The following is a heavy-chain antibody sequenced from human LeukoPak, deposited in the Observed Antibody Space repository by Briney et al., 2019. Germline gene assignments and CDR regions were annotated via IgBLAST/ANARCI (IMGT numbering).Heavy chain of an antibody. CDR1: GFTFSSYG. D-gene: IGHD3-10*01. J-gene: IGHJ4*02. V-gene: IGHV3-30*02. CDR2: IRYDGSNK. CDR3: AKDQLWFGDFPYLFDY. Sequence: GGSLRLSCAAPGFTFSSYGMHWVRQAPGKGLEWVAFIRYDGSNKYYADSVKGRFTISRDNSKNTLYLQMNSLRAEDTAVYYSAKDQLWFGDFPYLFDYWGQGTLITVST.